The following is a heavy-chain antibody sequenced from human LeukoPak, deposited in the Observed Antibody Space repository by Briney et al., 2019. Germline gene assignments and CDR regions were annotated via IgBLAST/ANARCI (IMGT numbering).Heavy chain of an antibody. Sequence: ASVKVSCKASGGTFSSYAISWVRQAPGQGLEWMGRIIPIFGTANYAQKFQGRVTITTDESTSTAYMELSSLRSEDTAVYYCARGIGDFWSGYYEYYFDYRGQGTLVTVSS. CDR1: GGTFSSYA. J-gene: IGHJ4*02. CDR2: IIPIFGTA. CDR3: ARGIGDFWSGYYEYYFDY. D-gene: IGHD3-3*01. V-gene: IGHV1-69*05.